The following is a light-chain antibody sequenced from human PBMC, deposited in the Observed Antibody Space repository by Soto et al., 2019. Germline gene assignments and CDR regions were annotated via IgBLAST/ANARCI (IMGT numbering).Light chain of an antibody. CDR2: DAS. J-gene: IGKJ2*01. CDR1: QSVSSY. Sequence: EIVLTQSPATLSLSPGERATLSCRASQSVSSYLAWYQQKPGQAPRLLIYDASNRATGIPARFSGSGSGTYFTLTISSLEPEDFAVYYCQPRSNWYTFGQGTKLEIK. CDR3: QPRSNWYT. V-gene: IGKV3-11*01.